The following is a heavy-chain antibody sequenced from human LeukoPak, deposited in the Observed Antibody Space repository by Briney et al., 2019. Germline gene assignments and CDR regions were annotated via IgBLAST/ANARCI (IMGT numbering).Heavy chain of an antibody. D-gene: IGHD3-22*01. V-gene: IGHV4-39*07. CDR1: GGSISSSSYY. J-gene: IGHJ6*03. CDR2: INHSGST. Sequence: SETLSLTCTVSGGSISSSSYYWGWIRQPPGKGLEWIGEINHSGSTNYNPSLKSRVTISVDTSKNQFSLKLSSVTAADTAVYYCARAKPQCYYDSSGYYVSGYYYYYMDVWGKGTTVTVSS. CDR3: ARAKPQCYYDSSGYYVSGYYYYYMDV.